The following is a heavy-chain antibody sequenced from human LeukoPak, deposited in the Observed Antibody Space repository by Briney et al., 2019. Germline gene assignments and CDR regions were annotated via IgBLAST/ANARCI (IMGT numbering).Heavy chain of an antibody. J-gene: IGHJ4*02. V-gene: IGHV1-8*01. CDR3: ARSALLGY. Sequence: GASVKVSCKASGYTFTSYDINWVRQATGQGLEWMGWINPNSGGTNYAQKFQGRVTMTRDTSISTAYMELSGLRSEDTAVYYCARSALLGYWGQGTLVTVSS. CDR2: INPNSGGT. D-gene: IGHD7-27*01. CDR1: GYTFTSYD.